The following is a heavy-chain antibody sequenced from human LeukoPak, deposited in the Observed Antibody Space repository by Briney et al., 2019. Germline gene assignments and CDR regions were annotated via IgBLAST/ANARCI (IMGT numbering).Heavy chain of an antibody. J-gene: IGHJ2*01. CDR3: ARGGYSYGYVINWYFDL. Sequence: SETLSLTCAVYGGSFSGYYWSWIRQPPGKGLEWIGEINHSGSTNYSPSLKSRVTISVDTSKNQFSLKLSSVTAADTAVYYCARGGYSYGYVINWYFDLWGRGTLVTVSS. CDR2: INHSGST. D-gene: IGHD5-18*01. CDR1: GGSFSGYY. V-gene: IGHV4-34*01.